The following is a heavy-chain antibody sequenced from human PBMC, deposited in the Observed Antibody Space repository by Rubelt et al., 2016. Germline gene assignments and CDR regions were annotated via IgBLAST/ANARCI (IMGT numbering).Heavy chain of an antibody. J-gene: IGHJ4*02. CDR3: ARWDSSGLNFDY. V-gene: IGHV4-34*01. CDR1: GFTFSSYA. Sequence: VQLLESGGGLVQPGGSLRLSCAASGFTFSSYAMSWVRQAPGKGLEWIGEINHSGSTNFNPSLKSRVTISVDTSKNQFSLKLSSVTAADTAVYYGARWDSSGLNFDYWGQGTLVTVSS. CDR2: INHSGST. D-gene: IGHD3-22*01.